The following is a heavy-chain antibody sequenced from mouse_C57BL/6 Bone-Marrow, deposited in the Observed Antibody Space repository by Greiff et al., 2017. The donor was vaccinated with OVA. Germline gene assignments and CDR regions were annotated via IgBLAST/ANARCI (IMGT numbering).Heavy chain of an antibody. J-gene: IGHJ4*01. CDR1: GYTFTSYW. Sequence: QVQLQQPGAELVKPGASVKMSCKASGYTFTSYWITWVKQRPGQGLEWIGDIYPGSGSTNYNEKFKSKATLTVDTSSGTAYMQLSSLTSEDSAVYYWARDGRSLYAMDYWGQGTSVTVSS. V-gene: IGHV1-55*01. D-gene: IGHD1-1*01. CDR2: IYPGSGST. CDR3: ARDGRSLYAMDY.